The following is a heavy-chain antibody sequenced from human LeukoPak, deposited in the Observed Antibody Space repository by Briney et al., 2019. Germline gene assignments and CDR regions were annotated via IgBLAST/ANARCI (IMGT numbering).Heavy chain of an antibody. CDR2: IYCSGST. CDR3: ARVSGYSYGWGAFDI. Sequence: PSETLSLTCTVSGGSISSYYWSWIRQPPGKGLEWIGYIYCSGSTNYNPSLKSRVTISVDTSKNQFSLKLSSVTAADTAVYYCARVSGYSYGWGAFDIWGQGTMVTVSS. V-gene: IGHV4-59*01. J-gene: IGHJ3*02. CDR1: GGSISSYY. D-gene: IGHD5-18*01.